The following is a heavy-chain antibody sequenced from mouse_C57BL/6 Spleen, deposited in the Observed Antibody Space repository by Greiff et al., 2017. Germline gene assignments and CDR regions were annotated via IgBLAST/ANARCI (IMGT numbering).Heavy chain of an antibody. CDR3: ARPLLRGRALWYFDV. CDR2: IDPSDSYT. V-gene: IGHV1-69*01. Sequence: QVQLQQPGAELVMPGASVKLSCKASGYTFTSYWMHWVKQRPGQGLEWIGEIDPSDSYTNYNQKFKGKSTLTVDKSSSTAYMQLSSLTSEDSAVYYGARPLLRGRALWYFDVWGTGTTVTVSS. J-gene: IGHJ1*03. CDR1: GYTFTSYW. D-gene: IGHD1-1*01.